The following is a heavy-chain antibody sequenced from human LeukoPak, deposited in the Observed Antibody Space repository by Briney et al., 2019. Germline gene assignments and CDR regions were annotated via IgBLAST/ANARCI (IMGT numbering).Heavy chain of an antibody. J-gene: IGHJ5*02. CDR1: GGSISSSSYY. Sequence: SETLSLTCTVSGGSISSSSYYWGWIRQPPGKGLEWIGSIYYSGSTYYNPSLKSRVTISVDTSKNQFSLKLSSVTAADTAVYYCARGYDILTEIDPWGQGTLVTVSS. V-gene: IGHV4-39*07. D-gene: IGHD3-9*01. CDR3: ARGYDILTEIDP. CDR2: IYYSGST.